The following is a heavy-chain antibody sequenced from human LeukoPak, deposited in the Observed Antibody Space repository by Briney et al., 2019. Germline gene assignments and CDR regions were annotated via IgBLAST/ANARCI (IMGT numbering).Heavy chain of an antibody. J-gene: IGHJ4*01. CDR2: IYHSGST. CDR3: ARDPSAAGPPFDY. CDR1: GYSISSGYY. D-gene: IGHD6-13*01. Sequence: SETLSLTCTVSGYSISSGYYWGWIRQPPGRGLEWIGSIYHSGSTYYNPSLKSRVTISVDTSKNQFSLKLSSVTTADTAVYYCARDPSAAGPPFDYWGHGTLVTVSS. V-gene: IGHV4-38-2*02.